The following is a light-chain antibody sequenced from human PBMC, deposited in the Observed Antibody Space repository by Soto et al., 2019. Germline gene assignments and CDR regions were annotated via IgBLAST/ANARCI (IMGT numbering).Light chain of an antibody. V-gene: IGKV1-39*01. CDR3: QQGYNTGT. Sequence: DIQMTQSPSSLAASVGDRVTITCRASQSIRSYLNWYQQKPGKAPKLLISSASSVQSDVPSRFSGSGSGTDFALTISSLQPEDFATYYCQQGYNTGTFGQGTKLEIK. CDR1: QSIRSY. J-gene: IGKJ2*01. CDR2: SAS.